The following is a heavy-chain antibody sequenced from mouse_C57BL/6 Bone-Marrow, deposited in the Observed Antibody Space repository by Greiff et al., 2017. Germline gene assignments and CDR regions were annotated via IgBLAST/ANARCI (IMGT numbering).Heavy chain of an antibody. V-gene: IGHV1-7*01. J-gene: IGHJ4*01. CDR2: INPSSGYT. D-gene: IGHD2-2*01. CDR3: ASDGYDDYAMDY. CDR1: GYTFTSYW. Sequence: QVQLQQSGAELAKPGASVKLSCKASGYTFTSYWMHWVKQRPGQGLEWIGYINPSSGYTNYNQKFKGKSTLTVDKSSSTAYMQLSSLTSEDSAVYYCASDGYDDYAMDYWGQGTSVTVSS.